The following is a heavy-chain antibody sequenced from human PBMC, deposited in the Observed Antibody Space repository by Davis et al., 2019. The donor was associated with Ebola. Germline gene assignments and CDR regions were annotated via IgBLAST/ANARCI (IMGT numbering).Heavy chain of an antibody. CDR3: ARGYCSGGSCPGYFDY. CDR2: IYPGDSDT. Sequence: GESLKISCKGSGYSFTSYWIGWVRQMPGKVLEWMGIIYPGDSDTRYRPPFQGQVTISADKSITPAYLQWSSVKASDTAMYYCARGYCSGGSCPGYFDYWGQGTLVTVSS. CDR1: GYSFTSYW. J-gene: IGHJ4*02. V-gene: IGHV5-51*01. D-gene: IGHD2-15*01.